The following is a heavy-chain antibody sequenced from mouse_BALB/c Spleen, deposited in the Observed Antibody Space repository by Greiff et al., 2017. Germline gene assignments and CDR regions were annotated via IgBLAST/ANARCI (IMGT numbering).Heavy chain of an antibody. J-gene: IGHJ4*01. CDR1: GYTFTSYW. D-gene: IGHD1-1*01. CDR2: INPSTGYT. CDR3: ARISYYYGSSYYYAMDY. Sequence: VQLQQSGAELARPGASVKLSCKASGYTFTSYWMQWVKQRPGQGLEWIGYINPSTGYTEYNQKFKDKATLTADKSSSTAYMQLSSLTSEDSAVYYCARISYYYGSSYYYAMDYWGQGTSVTVSS. V-gene: IGHV1-4*01.